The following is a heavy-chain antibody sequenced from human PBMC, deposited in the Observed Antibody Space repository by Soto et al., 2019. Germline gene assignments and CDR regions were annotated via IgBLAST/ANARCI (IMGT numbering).Heavy chain of an antibody. CDR2: IYTCGNT. Sequence: QLQESGPGLVKPSETLSLTCNVSGRSMISYYWSWIRQPAGKGLEWIGRIYTCGNTNYNPSLKSRVTRSVDTSKGQFSLSLTAVTAADTAGYYWAREGDDRHFFFDSWGQGTMVTVSS. D-gene: IGHD3-3*02. CDR3: AREGDDRHFFFDS. CDR1: GRSMISYY. V-gene: IGHV4-4*07. J-gene: IGHJ4*02.